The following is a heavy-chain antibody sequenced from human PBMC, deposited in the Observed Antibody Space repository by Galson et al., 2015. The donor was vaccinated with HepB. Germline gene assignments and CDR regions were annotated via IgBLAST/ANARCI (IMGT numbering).Heavy chain of an antibody. CDR2: IVVGSGNT. CDR3: AADEVGILTGYYPNWFDP. D-gene: IGHD3-9*01. V-gene: IGHV1-58*01. J-gene: IGHJ5*02. CDR1: GFTFTSSA. Sequence: SVKVSCKASGFTFTSSAVQWVRQARGQRLEWIGWIVVGSGNTNYAQKFQERVTITRDMSTSTAYMELSSLRSEDTAVYYCAADEVGILTGYYPNWFDPWGQGTLVTVSS.